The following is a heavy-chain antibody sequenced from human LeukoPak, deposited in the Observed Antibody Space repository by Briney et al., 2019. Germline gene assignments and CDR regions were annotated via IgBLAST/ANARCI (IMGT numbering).Heavy chain of an antibody. CDR3: AKDPSHYGDYTEYFQH. CDR1: GFTFSDYY. D-gene: IGHD4-17*01. V-gene: IGHV3-11*01. CDR2: ISSSGSTI. Sequence: PGGSLRLSCAASGFTFSDYYMSWIRQAPGKGLEWVSYISSSGSTIYYADSVKGRFTISRDNSKNTLSLQMNSLRAEDTAVYYCAKDPSHYGDYTEYFQHWGQGTLVSVSS. J-gene: IGHJ1*01.